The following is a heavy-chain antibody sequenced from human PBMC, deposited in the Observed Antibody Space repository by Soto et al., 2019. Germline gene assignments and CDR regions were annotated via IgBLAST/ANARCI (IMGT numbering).Heavy chain of an antibody. D-gene: IGHD6-13*01. Sequence: ASVKVSCKASGYTFTGYYMHWVRQAPGQGLEWMGWINPNSGGTNYAQKFQGRVTMTRDTSISTAYMKLSRLRSDDTAVYYCARGRGSSSWYGYYYYGMDVWGQGTTVTVSS. CDR3: ARGRGSSSWYGYYYYGMDV. V-gene: IGHV1-2*02. CDR2: INPNSGGT. J-gene: IGHJ6*02. CDR1: GYTFTGYY.